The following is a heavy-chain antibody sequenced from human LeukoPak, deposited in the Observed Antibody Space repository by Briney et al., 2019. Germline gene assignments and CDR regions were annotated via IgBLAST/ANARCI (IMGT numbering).Heavy chain of an antibody. J-gene: IGHJ4*02. CDR3: ARGDSSSLGDY. V-gene: IGHV3-21*01. Sequence: PGGSLRLSCAASGFTFNDYSMNWVRQAPGKGLEWVSCISDTSSHIYYADSVKGRFIVSRDNTKNSAYLQMNSLRVEDTAIYYCARGDSSSLGDYWGQGTLVTVSS. D-gene: IGHD6-13*01. CDR2: ISDTSSHI. CDR1: GFTFNDYS.